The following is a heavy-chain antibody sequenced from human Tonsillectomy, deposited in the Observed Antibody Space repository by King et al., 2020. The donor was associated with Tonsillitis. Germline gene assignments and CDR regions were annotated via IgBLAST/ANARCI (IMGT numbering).Heavy chain of an antibody. CDR3: ARGGGDSLERLFDP. D-gene: IGHD4-17*01. CDR2: IYHSGST. CDR1: GYSISSNYY. Sequence: QLQESGPGLVKPSETLSLTCTVSGYSISSNYYWGWIRQPPGKGLEWIGSIYHSGSTYYNPSLKSRVTMSVDTSKSQFSLNLSSVTAADTAVYYCARGGGDSLERLFDPWGQGTLVTVSS. V-gene: IGHV4-38-2*02. J-gene: IGHJ5*02.